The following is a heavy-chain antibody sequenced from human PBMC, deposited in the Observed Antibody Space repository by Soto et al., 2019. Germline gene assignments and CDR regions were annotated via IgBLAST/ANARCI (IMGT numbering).Heavy chain of an antibody. CDR1: GFTFSNAW. CDR2: IKSKTDGGTT. J-gene: IGHJ4*02. CDR3: TTNGGTYYDILTGYPYYFDY. Sequence: PGGSLRLSCAASGFTFSNAWMSWVRQAPGKGLEWVGRIKSKTDGGTTDYAAPVKGRFTISRDDSKTLLYLQMNSLKTEDTAVYYCTTNGGTYYDILTGYPYYFDYWGQGTMVTVYS. D-gene: IGHD3-9*01. V-gene: IGHV3-15*01.